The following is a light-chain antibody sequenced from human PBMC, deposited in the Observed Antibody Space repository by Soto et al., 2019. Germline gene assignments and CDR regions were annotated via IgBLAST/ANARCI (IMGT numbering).Light chain of an antibody. CDR2: GAS. CDR3: QQYNNWPTT. Sequence: EIVMTQSPATLSVSPGERATLSCRASQSVSSNLAWYQQKPGQAPRLLIYGASTRATGIPARFSGSGSGTDFTLTISSLQSEDFAVYYCQQYNNWPTTFGQGTKVEIK. CDR1: QSVSSN. V-gene: IGKV3-15*01. J-gene: IGKJ1*01.